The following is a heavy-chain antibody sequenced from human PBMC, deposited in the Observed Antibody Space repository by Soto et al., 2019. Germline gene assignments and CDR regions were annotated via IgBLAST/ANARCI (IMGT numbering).Heavy chain of an antibody. J-gene: IGHJ6*02. V-gene: IGHV4-59*01. Sequence: SETLSLTCTVSGGSISSYYWSWIRQPPGKGLEWIGYIYYSGSTNYNPSLKSRVTISVDTSKNQFSLKLSSVTAADTAVYYCARDRGRSTYYYFGMDVWGQGTTVTVSS. D-gene: IGHD3-10*01. CDR3: ARDRGRSTYYYFGMDV. CDR2: IYYSGST. CDR1: GGSISSYY.